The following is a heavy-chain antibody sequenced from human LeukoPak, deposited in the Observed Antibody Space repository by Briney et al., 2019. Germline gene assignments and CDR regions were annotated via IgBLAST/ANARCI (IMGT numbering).Heavy chain of an antibody. V-gene: IGHV3-30*02. CDR2: IQNDGSNE. CDR1: GFTFSSYG. J-gene: IGHJ6*03. D-gene: IGHD2-8*01. CDR3: AKDRCSNGIGCYYYYMDV. Sequence: GGSLRLSCAASGFTFSSYGMHWVRQALGKGLEWVAYIQNDGSNEQYADSVKGRFSISRDSSKNILYLQMNSLRAEDTAVYYCAKDRCSNGIGCYYYYMDVWGKGTTVTISS.